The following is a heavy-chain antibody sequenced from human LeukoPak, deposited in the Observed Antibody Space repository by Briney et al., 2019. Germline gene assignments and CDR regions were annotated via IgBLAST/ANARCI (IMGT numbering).Heavy chain of an antibody. CDR3: ARGRGGSYYFDY. CDR2: MNPNSGNT. CDR1: GYTFTSYD. V-gene: IGHV1-8*01. Sequence: ASVTVSCKASGYTFTSYDINWVRQAPGQGLEWMGWMNPNSGNTGYAQKFQGRVTMTRNTSISTAYMELSSLRSEDTAVYYCARGRGGSYYFDYWGQGTLVTVSS. J-gene: IGHJ4*02. D-gene: IGHD2-15*01.